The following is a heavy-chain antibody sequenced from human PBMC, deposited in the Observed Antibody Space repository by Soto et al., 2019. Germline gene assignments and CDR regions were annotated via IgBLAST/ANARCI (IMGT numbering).Heavy chain of an antibody. CDR2: MYHSGST. CDR3: ARVPDH. V-gene: IGHV4-30-2*01. CDR1: GDSISSGGFS. J-gene: IGHJ4*02. Sequence: PSETLYLTCAVSGDSISSGGFSWSWIRQPPGKGLEWIGYMYHSGSTYYNPSLKSRVTISIDRSKNQFSLKLSSVTAADTAVYYCARVPDHWGQGILVPVSS. D-gene: IGHD2-2*01.